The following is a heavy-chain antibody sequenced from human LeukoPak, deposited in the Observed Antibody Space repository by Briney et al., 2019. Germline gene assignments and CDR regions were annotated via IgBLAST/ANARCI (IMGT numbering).Heavy chain of an antibody. Sequence: SVKVSCKASGGTFSSYAISWVRQAPGQGLEWMGRIIPILGIANYAQKFQGRVTITADKSTSTAYMELSSLRSEDTAVYYCARIETGGALLARYYYYGMDVWGQGTTVTVSS. CDR3: ARIETGGALLARYYYYGMDV. V-gene: IGHV1-69*04. J-gene: IGHJ6*02. CDR1: GGTFSSYA. D-gene: IGHD1-26*01. CDR2: IIPILGIA.